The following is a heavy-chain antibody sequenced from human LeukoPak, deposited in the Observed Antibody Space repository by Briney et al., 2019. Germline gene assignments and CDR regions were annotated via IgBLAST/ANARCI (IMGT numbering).Heavy chain of an antibody. V-gene: IGHV1-2*02. D-gene: IGHD3-10*01. CDR2: INPNSGAT. CDR1: GYTFTGSY. CDR3: ARVFGELKIWYGMDV. Sequence: ASVKVSCKASGYTFTGSYLHWVRQAPGQGLEWMGCINPNSGATNSAQKFQGRVTMTRDTSISTAYMELRSLRSDDTAVYYCARVFGELKIWYGMDVWGKGTTVTVSS. J-gene: IGHJ6*04.